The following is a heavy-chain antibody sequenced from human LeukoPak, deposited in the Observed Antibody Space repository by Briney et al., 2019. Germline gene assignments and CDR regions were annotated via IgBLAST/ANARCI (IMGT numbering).Heavy chain of an antibody. CDR3: ASRQQLVQGSDY. J-gene: IGHJ4*02. CDR2: SYPGDSDT. D-gene: IGHD6-13*01. Sequence: ASVSVSCAASGYTFTNYGISWVRQMPGRGLEWRGISYPGDSDTRYSPSFQGQVTISADKSISTAYLQRSSLKASDTAMYSCASRQQLVQGSDYWSQGTPVTVSS. V-gene: IGHV5-51*01. CDR1: GYTFTNYG.